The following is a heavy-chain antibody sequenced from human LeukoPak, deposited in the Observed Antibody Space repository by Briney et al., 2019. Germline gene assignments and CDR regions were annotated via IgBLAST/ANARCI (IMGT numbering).Heavy chain of an antibody. J-gene: IGHJ4*02. CDR3: ARMRGTTLFDY. Sequence: SGTLSLTCTVSGGSISSYYWSWIRQPPGKGLEWIGYIYYSGSTNYNPSLKSRVTISVDTSKNQFSLKLSSVTAADTAVYYCARMRGTTLFDYWGQGTLVTVS. CDR2: IYYSGST. D-gene: IGHD2/OR15-2a*01. CDR1: GGSISSYY. V-gene: IGHV4-59*01.